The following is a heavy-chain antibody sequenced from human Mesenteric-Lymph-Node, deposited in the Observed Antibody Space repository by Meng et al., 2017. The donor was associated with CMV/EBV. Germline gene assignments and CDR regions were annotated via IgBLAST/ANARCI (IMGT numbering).Heavy chain of an antibody. Sequence: GGFLRPSGAVSGITFSNYEMNWVGQTPGKGLEWFSYISSSGSSIYYPDSVKGRFTISRDNAKNSLDLQMNSLRAEDTGVYYCARERGVYCTSTSCCREFDHWGQGALVTVSS. V-gene: IGHV3-48*03. J-gene: IGHJ4*02. D-gene: IGHD2-2*01. CDR1: GITFSNYE. CDR2: ISSSGSSI. CDR3: ARERGVYCTSTSCCREFDH.